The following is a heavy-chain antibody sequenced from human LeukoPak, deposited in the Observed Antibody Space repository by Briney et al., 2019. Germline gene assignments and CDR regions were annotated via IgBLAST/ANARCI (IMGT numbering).Heavy chain of an antibody. D-gene: IGHD3-3*01. V-gene: IGHV3-30*02. CDR3: AKDYDFWSGYYYFDY. CDR1: GFTFSSYG. J-gene: IGHJ4*02. CDR2: IRYDGSNK. Sequence: PGGSLRLSCAASGFTFSSYGMHWVRQAPGKGLEWVAFIRYDGSNKYYADSVKGRFTISRDNSKNTLYLQMNSLRAEDTAVYYCAKDYDFWSGYYYFDYWGQGTLVTVSS.